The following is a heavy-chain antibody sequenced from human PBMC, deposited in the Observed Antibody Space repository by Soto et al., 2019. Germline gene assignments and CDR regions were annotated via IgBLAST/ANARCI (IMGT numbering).Heavy chain of an antibody. CDR2: ISNDGSNK. CDR3: AKEWSEWLAPGVEV. V-gene: IGHV3-30*18. CDR1: GFTFSSCG. Sequence: QVQLVESGGGVVQPGRSLRLFCAASGFTFSSCGMHWVRQAPGMGLQWVAVISNDGSNKIYADSVKGRFTISRDNSKNTMYLQMNSLRAEDKAVYYCAKEWSEWLAPGVEVWGQGTTVTVSS. D-gene: IGHD6-19*01. J-gene: IGHJ6*02.